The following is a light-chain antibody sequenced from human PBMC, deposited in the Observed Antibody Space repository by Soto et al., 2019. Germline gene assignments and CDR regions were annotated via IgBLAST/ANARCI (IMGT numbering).Light chain of an antibody. CDR3: KQYGSSSRT. J-gene: IGKJ1*01. Sequence: EIVLTQSPGTLSLSPGERATLSCRASQTVSSSSLAWYQQKPGQAPRLLIYGAYSRATGIQDRFSGSGSGTDFILTIIRLEPEDFGVYYCKQYGSSSRTFGQGTKVDI. CDR2: GAY. CDR1: QTVSSSS. V-gene: IGKV3-20*01.